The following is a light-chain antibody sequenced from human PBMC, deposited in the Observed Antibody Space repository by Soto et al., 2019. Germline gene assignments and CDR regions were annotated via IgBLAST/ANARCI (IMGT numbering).Light chain of an antibody. Sequence: QSALTQPASVSGSPGQSITISCTGTSSDVGGYNFVSWYQQHPGKTPRLMIFEVSDRPSGVSNRFSGSKSGNTASLTISGLQAEDEADYYCSSHTNIGTTLFGGGTKLTFL. CDR1: SSDVGGYNF. CDR2: EVS. J-gene: IGLJ3*02. CDR3: SSHTNIGTTL. V-gene: IGLV2-14*01.